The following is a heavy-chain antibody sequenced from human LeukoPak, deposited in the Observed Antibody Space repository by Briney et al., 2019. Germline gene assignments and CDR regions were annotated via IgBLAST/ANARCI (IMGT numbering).Heavy chain of an antibody. Sequence: ASVKVSCKVSGYTLAKLSMHWVRQAPGKGLEWMGGFDPEDGETIYAQKFQGRVTMTEDTSTDTAYMELSSLRSEDTAVYYCALEAGWGGHFDIWGQGTMVTVSS. CDR2: FDPEDGET. V-gene: IGHV1-24*01. CDR1: GYTLAKLS. CDR3: ALEAGWGGHFDI. J-gene: IGHJ3*02. D-gene: IGHD3-10*01.